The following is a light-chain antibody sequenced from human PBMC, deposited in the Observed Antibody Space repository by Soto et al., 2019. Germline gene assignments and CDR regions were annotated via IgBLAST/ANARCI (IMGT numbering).Light chain of an antibody. J-gene: IGKJ1*01. CDR2: DAS. CDR3: QQYGSSPWT. V-gene: IGKV3-11*01. CDR1: QSVSSY. Sequence: EIVLTQSPATLSLSPGERATLSCRASQSVSSYLAWYQQKPGQAPRLLIYDASNTATGIPARFSGSGSGTDFTLTISSLEPEDFAVYYCQQYGSSPWTFGQGTKVDIK.